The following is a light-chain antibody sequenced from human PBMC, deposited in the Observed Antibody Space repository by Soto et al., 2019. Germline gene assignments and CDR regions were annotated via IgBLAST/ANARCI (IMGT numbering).Light chain of an antibody. CDR1: SSDVGGYNY. Sequence: QSALTQPASVSGSPGQSITISCTGTSSDVGGYNYVSWYQQYPGKAPKLMIYDVTKRPSGVSNRFSGSKSGNTASLTISGLQAEDEADYYCSSYTISDTRVFGGGTKVTVL. J-gene: IGLJ2*01. CDR2: DVT. V-gene: IGLV2-14*01. CDR3: SSYTISDTRV.